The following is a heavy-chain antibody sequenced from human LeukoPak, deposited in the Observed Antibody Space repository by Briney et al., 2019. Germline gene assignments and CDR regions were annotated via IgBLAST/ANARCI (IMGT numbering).Heavy chain of an antibody. D-gene: IGHD6-13*01. CDR3: ASGGYSSSWSHFDY. CDR1: AFIFSGHW. Sequence: GGSLRLSCEGSAFIFSGHWMNWVRQTPGKGLEWVASIKEDGSERQYVDSVKGRFSISRDNTKGSLFLQLNSLRAEDTAVYYCASGGYSSSWSHFDYWGQGTLVTVSS. CDR2: IKEDGSER. V-gene: IGHV3-7*03. J-gene: IGHJ4*02.